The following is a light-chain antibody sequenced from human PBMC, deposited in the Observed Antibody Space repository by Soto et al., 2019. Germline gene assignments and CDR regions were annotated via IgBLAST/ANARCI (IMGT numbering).Light chain of an antibody. CDR3: SSYTSSSTWV. J-gene: IGLJ3*02. Sequence: QSALTQPASVSGSPGQSITISCTGTSSDVGGYNNVSWYQQHPGKAPKLMIYEVSNRPSGVSKRFSGSKSGNTASLTISGLQAEDEADYYCSSYTSSSTWVFGGGTKLTVL. V-gene: IGLV2-14*01. CDR1: SSDVGGYNN. CDR2: EVS.